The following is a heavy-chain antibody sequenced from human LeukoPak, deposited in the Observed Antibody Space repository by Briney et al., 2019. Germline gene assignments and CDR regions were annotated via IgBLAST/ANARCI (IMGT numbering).Heavy chain of an antibody. V-gene: IGHV1-8*03. J-gene: IGHJ5*02. Sequence: ASVKVSCKASGGTFSSYTISWVRQAPGQGLEWMGWMNPNSGNTGYAQKFQGRATITRNTSISTAYMELSSLRSEDTAVYYCARRVVPAIDWFDPWGQGTLVTVSS. CDR3: ARRVVPAIDWFDP. D-gene: IGHD2-2*01. CDR2: MNPNSGNT. CDR1: GGTFSSYT.